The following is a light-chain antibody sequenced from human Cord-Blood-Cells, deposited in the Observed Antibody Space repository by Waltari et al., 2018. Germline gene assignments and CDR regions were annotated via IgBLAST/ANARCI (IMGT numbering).Light chain of an antibody. J-gene: IGKJ4*01. V-gene: IGKV3-11*01. CDR2: DAS. CDR1: QSVSSY. CDR3: QRRSNWPKLT. Sequence: EIALTQSPATLSLSPGERATLSCRASQSVSSYFAWYQQKPGQAPRLLINDASGRATGITARFSGSGSETDFTLTNSSLEPEDFAVYYCQRRSNWPKLTFGGGTKVELK.